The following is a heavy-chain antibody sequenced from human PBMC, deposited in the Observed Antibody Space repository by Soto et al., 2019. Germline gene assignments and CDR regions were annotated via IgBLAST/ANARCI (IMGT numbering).Heavy chain of an antibody. J-gene: IGHJ4*02. Sequence: QVQLVESGGGVVQPGRSLRLSCAASGFTFSSYGMHWVRQAPCKGLEWVAVISYDGSNKYYADSVKGRFTISRDNSKNTLYLQMNSLRAEAMAVYYCAKSEGYSYGSDYWGQGTLVTVSS. CDR3: AKSEGYSYGSDY. V-gene: IGHV3-30*18. D-gene: IGHD5-18*01. CDR2: ISYDGSNK. CDR1: GFTFSSYG.